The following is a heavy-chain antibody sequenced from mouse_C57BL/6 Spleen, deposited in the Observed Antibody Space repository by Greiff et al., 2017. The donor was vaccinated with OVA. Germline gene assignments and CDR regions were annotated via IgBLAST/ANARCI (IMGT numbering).Heavy chain of an antibody. J-gene: IGHJ4*01. D-gene: IGHD1-1*01. CDR3: ARSYNYGSLYAMDY. V-gene: IGHV1-69*01. Sequence: QVQLQQPGAELVMPGASVKLSCKASGYTFTSYWMHWVKQRPGQGLEWIGEIDPSDSYTNYNQKFKGKSTLTVDKSSSTAYMQLSSLTSEDSAVYDCARSYNYGSLYAMDYWGQGTSGTVSS. CDR2: IDPSDSYT. CDR1: GYTFTSYW.